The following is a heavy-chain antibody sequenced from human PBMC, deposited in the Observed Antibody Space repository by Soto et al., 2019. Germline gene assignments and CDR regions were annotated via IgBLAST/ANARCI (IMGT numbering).Heavy chain of an antibody. CDR2: INHSGST. J-gene: IGHJ6*02. CDR3: TRGWVGDGMAACAACVDLDG. D-gene: IGHD6-13*01. V-gene: IGHV4-34*01. CDR1: GGSFSGYY. Sequence: PETLFLTCAGYGGSFSGYYWSWIRQPPRPGLEWIGDINHSGSTNYNPSLKRRVTISVDTSKNTFSLKLSSVTAAAPAVYYCTRGWVGDGMAACAACVDLDGWG.